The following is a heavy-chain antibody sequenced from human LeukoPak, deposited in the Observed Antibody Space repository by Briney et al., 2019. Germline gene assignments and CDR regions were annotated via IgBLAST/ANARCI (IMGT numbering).Heavy chain of an antibody. Sequence: SVKVSCKASGGTFSSYAISWVRQAPGQVLEWMGRIIPIFGKANYAQKFQGRVTITADKSTSTAYMELSSLRSEDTAVYYCARARTGVVPAAPYYYYAMDVWGQGTTVTVSS. CDR1: GGTFSSYA. CDR3: ARARTGVVPAAPYYYYAMDV. CDR2: IIPIFGKA. D-gene: IGHD2-2*01. V-gene: IGHV1-69*04. J-gene: IGHJ6*02.